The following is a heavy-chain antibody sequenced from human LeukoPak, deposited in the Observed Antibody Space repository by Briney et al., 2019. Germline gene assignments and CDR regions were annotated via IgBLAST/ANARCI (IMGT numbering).Heavy chain of an antibody. D-gene: IGHD3-3*01. Sequence: GGSLRLSCTTSGFTFSTYNMNWVRQAPGKGLEWVSSISSDCNYIYYSNSVKGRFTISRDNAKSSLYLQMNSLRAEDTAVYYCARGNYDFWTPYMDVWGKGTTVTVSS. V-gene: IGHV3-21*01. J-gene: IGHJ6*03. CDR2: ISSDCNYI. CDR1: GFTFSTYN. CDR3: ARGNYDFWTPYMDV.